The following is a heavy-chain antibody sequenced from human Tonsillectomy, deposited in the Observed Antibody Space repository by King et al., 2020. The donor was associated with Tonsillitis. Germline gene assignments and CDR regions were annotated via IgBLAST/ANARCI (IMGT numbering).Heavy chain of an antibody. CDR3: GKDGNPEFTIFHNGRGD. J-gene: IGHJ4*02. CDR1: GFTFSSYA. V-gene: IGHV3-23*04. CDR2: ISGSGGST. Sequence: VQLVESGGGLVQPGGSLRLSCAASGFTFSSYAMSWVRQAPGKGLEWVSAISGSGGSTYYADSVKGRFTISRDNSKNTLYLQMNSLRAEDTDVYYCGKDGNPEFTIFHNGRGDWGQGTLVTVSS. D-gene: IGHD3-9*01.